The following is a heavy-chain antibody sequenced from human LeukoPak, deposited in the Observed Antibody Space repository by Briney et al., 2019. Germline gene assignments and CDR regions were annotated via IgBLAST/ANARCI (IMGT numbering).Heavy chain of an antibody. Sequence: GGSLRLSCAASGFTFNKYAMSWVRQSPGKGLEWVSAICRSGANSYYATSVKGRFSVSRDNSKYTLSLQMNRLRTEDTAVYYCAKVDNWRYGHHDFWGQGTLVTVSS. CDR2: ICRSGANS. D-gene: IGHD1-1*01. J-gene: IGHJ4*02. CDR3: AKVDNWRYGHHDF. V-gene: IGHV3-23*01. CDR1: GFTFNKYA.